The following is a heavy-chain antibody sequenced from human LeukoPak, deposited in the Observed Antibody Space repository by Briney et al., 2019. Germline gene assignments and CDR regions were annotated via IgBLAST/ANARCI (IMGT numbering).Heavy chain of an antibody. CDR3: ARGLTVTTRPGGY. CDR2: MNPNSGNT. D-gene: IGHD4-17*01. V-gene: IGHV1-8*02. J-gene: IGHJ4*02. CDR1: GYTFTNYG. Sequence: GASVKVSCKASGYTFTNYGINWVRQATGQGLEWMGWMNPNSGNTGYAQKFQGRVTMTRNTSISTAYMELSSLRSEDTAVYYCARGLTVTTRPGGYWGQGTLVTVSS.